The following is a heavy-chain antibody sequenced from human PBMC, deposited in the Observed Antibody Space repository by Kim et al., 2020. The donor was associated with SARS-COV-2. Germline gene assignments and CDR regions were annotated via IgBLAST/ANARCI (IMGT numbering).Heavy chain of an antibody. V-gene: IGHV1-8*01. Sequence: ASVKFSCKASGYTFTSYDINWVRQATGQGPEWMGWMNPNSGNTAYAQKFQGRVTMTRNTSISTAYMELSSLRSEDTAVYYCARRWAAAGTCLSYWGQGTQVTVSP. CDR3: ARRWAAAGTCLSY. D-gene: IGHD6-13*01. CDR1: GYTFTSYD. J-gene: IGHJ4*02. CDR2: MNPNSGNT.